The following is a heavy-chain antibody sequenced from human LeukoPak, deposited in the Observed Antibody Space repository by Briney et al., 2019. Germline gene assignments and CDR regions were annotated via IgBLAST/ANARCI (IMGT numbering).Heavy chain of an antibody. CDR3: TRKPIDY. Sequence: GGSLRLSCVTSGFTFSNYWMTWVRQAPGKGLEWVANIKEDGSETYYVDSVKGRFTISRDNAKNSLYLQMNSLRVGDTAVYYCTRKPIDYWGQGTLVTVSS. D-gene: IGHD1-14*01. J-gene: IGHJ4*02. CDR2: IKEDGSET. V-gene: IGHV3-7*01. CDR1: GFTFSNYW.